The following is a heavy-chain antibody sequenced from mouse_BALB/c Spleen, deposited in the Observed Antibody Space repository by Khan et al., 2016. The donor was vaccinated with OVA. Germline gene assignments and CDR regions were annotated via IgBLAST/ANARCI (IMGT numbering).Heavy chain of an antibody. CDR2: ISTYYGDT. D-gene: IGHD2-10*01. J-gene: IGHJ4*01. CDR3: AKAYYGNYYAMDH. CDR1: GYTFTDYA. V-gene: IGHV1S137*01. Sequence: QVQLQQPGAELVRPGVSVKISCKGSGYTFTDYAMNWVKQSHAKSLEWIGVISTYYGDTSYSQKFKGKATMTVDKSSNTAYMELARLTSEDSAIYYCAKAYYGNYYAMDHWGQGTSVTVSS.